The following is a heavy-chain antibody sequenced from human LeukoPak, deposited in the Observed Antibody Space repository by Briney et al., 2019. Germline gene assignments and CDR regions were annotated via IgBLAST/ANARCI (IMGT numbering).Heavy chain of an antibody. J-gene: IGHJ4*02. CDR1: GGTFSSYA. D-gene: IGHD1-14*01. Sequence: SVKVSCKASGGTFSSYAISWVRQAPGQGLEWMGGIITIFGTANYAQKFQGRVTITTDESTSTAYMELSSLRSEDTAVYYCARDDPYEPTGFDYWGQGTLVTVSS. CDR2: IITIFGTA. CDR3: ARDDPYEPTGFDY. V-gene: IGHV1-69*05.